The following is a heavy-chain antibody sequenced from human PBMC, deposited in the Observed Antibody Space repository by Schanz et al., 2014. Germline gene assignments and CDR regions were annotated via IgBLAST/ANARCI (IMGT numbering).Heavy chain of an antibody. CDR1: GGTFSSYT. D-gene: IGHD2-2*01. Sequence: QVQLVQSGAEVKKPGSSVKVSCKASGGTFSSYTISWVRQAPGQGLEWMGRIIPILGIANYAQKFQGRVTITADKSTSTAYMELSSLRYEDTALYYCARGTMPGTFDIWGQGTMVTVSS. V-gene: IGHV1-69*02. CDR3: ARGTMPGTFDI. J-gene: IGHJ3*02. CDR2: IIPILGIA.